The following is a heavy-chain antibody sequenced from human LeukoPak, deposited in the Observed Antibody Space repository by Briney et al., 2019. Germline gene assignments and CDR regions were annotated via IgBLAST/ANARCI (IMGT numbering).Heavy chain of an antibody. CDR3: AKSGRIAVAGTAPDY. Sequence: ASVKVSCKASGYTFTASGSTFTGYYMHWVRQAPGQGLEWMGWINPNSGGTNYAQKFQGRVTMTRDTSISTAYMELSRLRSDDTAVYYCAKSGRIAVAGTAPDYWGQGTLVTVSS. CDR2: INPNSGGT. J-gene: IGHJ4*02. D-gene: IGHD6-19*01. V-gene: IGHV1-2*02. CDR1: GYTFTASGSTFTGYY.